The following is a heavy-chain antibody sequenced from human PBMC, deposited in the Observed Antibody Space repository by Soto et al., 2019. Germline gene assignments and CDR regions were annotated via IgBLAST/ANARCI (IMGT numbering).Heavy chain of an antibody. CDR2: INPNSGGT. Sequence: AAVKVSFKASGYTFTGYYWYWVGQAPGQGLEWMGWINPNSGGTNYAQKSQGRVTMTSDTSISRAYMELSRLRSDDTAGYYCASIADHPRFDYWGQGTLVTVSS. D-gene: IGHD6-6*01. V-gene: IGHV1-2*02. CDR1: GYTFTGYY. J-gene: IGHJ4*02. CDR3: ASIADHPRFDY.